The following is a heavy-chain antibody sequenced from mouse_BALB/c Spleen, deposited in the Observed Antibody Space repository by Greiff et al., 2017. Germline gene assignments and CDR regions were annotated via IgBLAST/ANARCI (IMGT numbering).Heavy chain of an antibody. D-gene: IGHD1-1*01. J-gene: IGHJ3*01. CDR2: IRNKANGYTT. CDR3: ARDRDYYGSSYAMDY. CDR1: GFTFTDYY. V-gene: IGHV7-3*02. Sequence: EVHLVESGGGLVQPGGSLRLSCATSGFTFTDYYMSWVRQPPGKALEWLGFIRNKANGYTTEYSASVKGRFTISRDNSQSILYLQMNTLRAEDSATYYCARDRDYYGSSYAMDYWGQGTLVTVSA.